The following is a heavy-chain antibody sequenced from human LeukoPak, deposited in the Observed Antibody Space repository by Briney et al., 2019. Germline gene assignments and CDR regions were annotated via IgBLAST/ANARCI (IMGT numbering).Heavy chain of an antibody. CDR3: ARGLLVVRGVIIGWFDP. Sequence: SETLSLTCAVYGGSFSGYYWSWIRQPPGKGLEWIREINHSGSTNYNPSLKSRVTISVDTSKNQFSLKLSSVTAADTAVYYCARGLLVVRGVIIGWFDPWGQGTLVTVSS. J-gene: IGHJ5*02. CDR2: INHSGST. D-gene: IGHD3-10*02. V-gene: IGHV4-34*01. CDR1: GGSFSGYY.